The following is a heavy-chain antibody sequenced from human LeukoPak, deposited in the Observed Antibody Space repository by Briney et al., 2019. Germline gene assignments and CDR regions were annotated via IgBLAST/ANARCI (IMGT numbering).Heavy chain of an antibody. V-gene: IGHV3-7*01. CDR1: GFTFSSYW. D-gene: IGHD2-15*01. CDR3: ARDMVVQGFDY. J-gene: IGHJ4*02. CDR2: IKQDGSEK. Sequence: GGSLRLSCAASGFTFSSYWMSWVRQAPGKGREWVANIKQDGSEKYYVDSVKGRFTISRDNAKNSLYLQMNSLRVEDTAVYYCARDMVVQGFDYWGQGTLVTVSS.